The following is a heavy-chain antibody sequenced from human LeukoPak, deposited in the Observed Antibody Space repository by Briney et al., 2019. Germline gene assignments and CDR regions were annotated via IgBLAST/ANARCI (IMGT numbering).Heavy chain of an antibody. J-gene: IGHJ4*02. CDR3: ARNHPSSGYYCFDY. Sequence: GRSLRLSCAASGFTFSSYAMHWVRQAPGKGLEWVAVISYDRSNKYYADSVKGRFTISRDNSKNTLYLQMNSLRAEDTAVYYCARNHPSSGYYCFDYWGQGTLVTVSS. V-gene: IGHV3-30-3*01. CDR2: ISYDRSNK. CDR1: GFTFSSYA. D-gene: IGHD3-22*01.